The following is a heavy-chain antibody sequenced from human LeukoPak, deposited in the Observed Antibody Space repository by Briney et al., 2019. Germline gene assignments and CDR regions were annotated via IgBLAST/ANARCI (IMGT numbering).Heavy chain of an antibody. CDR1: GYPFTDYS. V-gene: IGHV1-2*06. CDR2: INPTSGVT. D-gene: IGHD6-19*01. J-gene: IGHJ4*02. Sequence: ASVKVSCKASGYPFTDYSLHWVRQAPGQGLEWMGRINPTSGVTNYAQKFQGRVTMTRDTSISTAYMELSRLTSDDTAVYYCAGSNGWPGDYFNYWGQGTLLTASS. CDR3: AGSNGWPGDYFNY.